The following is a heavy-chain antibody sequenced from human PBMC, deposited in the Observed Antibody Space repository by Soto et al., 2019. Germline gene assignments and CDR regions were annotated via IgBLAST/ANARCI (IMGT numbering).Heavy chain of an antibody. Sequence: EVQLLESGGGLVQPGGSLRLSCAAYGFTFSNYWMSWVRQAPGKGLEWVANIKVDGSEKYYVDSVKGRFTISRDNAKNSLYLQMISLRAEVTAVYYCAGVAVRGQGTLVTVSS. CDR2: IKVDGSEK. V-gene: IGHV3-7*05. J-gene: IGHJ4*02. D-gene: IGHD6-19*01. CDR3: AGVAV. CDR1: GFTFSNYW.